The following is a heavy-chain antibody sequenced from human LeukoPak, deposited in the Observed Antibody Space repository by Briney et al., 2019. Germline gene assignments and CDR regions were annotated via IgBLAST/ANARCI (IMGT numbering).Heavy chain of an antibody. V-gene: IGHV4-59*01. Sequence: SETLSLTCTVSGGSISSYYWSWIRQPPGKGLEWIGYIYHSGITNYNPSLKSRVTISVDTSKNQCSLKLSPVTAADTAVYYCARGQSSGWYFDYWGQGTLVTVSS. CDR3: ARGQSSGWYFDY. CDR1: GGSISSYY. J-gene: IGHJ4*02. D-gene: IGHD6-19*01. CDR2: IYHSGIT.